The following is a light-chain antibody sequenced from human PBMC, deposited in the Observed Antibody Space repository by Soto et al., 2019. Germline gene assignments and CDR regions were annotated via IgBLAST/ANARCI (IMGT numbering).Light chain of an antibody. CDR2: KAS. J-gene: IGKJ1*01. V-gene: IGKV1-5*03. CDR3: QQYNRYWT. Sequence: DIQMTQSPSTLSASVGDRVTITCRASQSISTWLAWYQQKPGKAPKLLIYKASTLESGVPSMFSGSGSGTEFTLTISSLQPDDFATYYCQQYNRYWTFGQGTKVEIK. CDR1: QSISTW.